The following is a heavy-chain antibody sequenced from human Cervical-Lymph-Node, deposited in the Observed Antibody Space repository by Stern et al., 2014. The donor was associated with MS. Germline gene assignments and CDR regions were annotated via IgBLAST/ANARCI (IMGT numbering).Heavy chain of an antibody. V-gene: IGHV3-7*01. CDR2: IKEDGNET. J-gene: IGHJ5*02. Sequence: VQLVQSGGGLVQPGGSLRLSCAASGFTFRRYWMNWVRQAPGKGLEWVANIKEDGNETYDGDSGKGRFTISRDNAKNSLYLQMNSLRAEDTAVYYCARGSDTWGQGTLVTVSS. CDR3: ARGSDT. D-gene: IGHD2-15*01. CDR1: GFTFRRYW.